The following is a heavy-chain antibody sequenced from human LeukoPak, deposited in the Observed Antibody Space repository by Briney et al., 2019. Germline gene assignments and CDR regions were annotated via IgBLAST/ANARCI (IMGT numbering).Heavy chain of an antibody. Sequence: SETLSLTCAVYGGSFSGYYWSWIRQPPGKGLEWIGEINHSGSTNYNPSLKSRVTISVDTSKNQFSLKLSSVSAADTAVYYCARDRADGFLEWFSGGDYWGQGTLVTVSS. CDR2: INHSGST. J-gene: IGHJ4*02. CDR3: ARDRADGFLEWFSGGDY. V-gene: IGHV4-34*01. CDR1: GGSFSGYY. D-gene: IGHD3-3*01.